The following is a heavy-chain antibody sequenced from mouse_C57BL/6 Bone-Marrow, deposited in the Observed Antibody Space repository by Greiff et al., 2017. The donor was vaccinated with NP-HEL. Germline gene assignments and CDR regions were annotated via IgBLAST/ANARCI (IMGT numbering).Heavy chain of an antibody. Sequence: EVQLQESGPGLAKPSQTLSLTCSVTGYSITSDYWNWIRKFPGNKLEYMGYISYSGSTYYNPSLNSRISILRDTTKNQYDLQVKSVTTEDTATYYCARSPLWLRRNYYAMDYGGQGTAVTVSA. J-gene: IGHJ4*01. CDR3: ARSPLWLRRNYYAMDY. CDR2: ISYSGST. CDR1: GYSITSDY. V-gene: IGHV3-8*01. D-gene: IGHD2-2*01.